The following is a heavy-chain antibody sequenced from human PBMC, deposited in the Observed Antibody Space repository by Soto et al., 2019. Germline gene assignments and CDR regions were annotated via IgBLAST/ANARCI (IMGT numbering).Heavy chain of an antibody. CDR1: GASVSSISAA. Sequence: SQTLSLTCAISGASVSSISAAWNWIRQSPSRGIERLGRTYYRFKWYNDYAISVKSLLTINTDKSKNQFYLQLNSVTAVATPVYYCASVEGNAAAAPGGQGTLVTVSS. V-gene: IGHV6-1*01. CDR3: ASVEGNAAAAP. D-gene: IGHD6-13*01. CDR2: TYYRFKWYN. J-gene: IGHJ5*02.